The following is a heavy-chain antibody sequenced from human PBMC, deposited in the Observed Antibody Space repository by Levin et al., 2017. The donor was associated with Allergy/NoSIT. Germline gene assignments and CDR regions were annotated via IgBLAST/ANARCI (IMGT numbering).Heavy chain of an antibody. D-gene: IGHD2-21*02. Sequence: PGGSLRLSCAASGFSFNSYGMSWVRQAPGKGLEWVSVISGSGGSTYYADSVKGRFTISRDNSKNTLYLQMDSLRAEATAVYYCSKDRDTMRLVVTAIDFWGQGTLVTVSS. V-gene: IGHV3-23*01. CDR1: GFSFNSYG. CDR2: ISGSGGST. J-gene: IGHJ4*02. CDR3: SKDRDTMRLVVTAIDF.